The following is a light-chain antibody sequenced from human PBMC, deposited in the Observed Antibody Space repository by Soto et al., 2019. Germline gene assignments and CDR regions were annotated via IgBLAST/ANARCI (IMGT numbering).Light chain of an antibody. J-gene: IGKJ4*01. CDR1: QSISSW. CDR2: DAS. CDR3: QQYNIYPLT. Sequence: DIQMTQSPSTLSASVGDIVTITCRASQSISSWLAWYQQKPGKAPKLLIYDASSLEGGVPSRFSGSGSGTEFTLTISSLQPDDFGTYYCQQYNIYPLTFGGGTKVEIK. V-gene: IGKV1-5*01.